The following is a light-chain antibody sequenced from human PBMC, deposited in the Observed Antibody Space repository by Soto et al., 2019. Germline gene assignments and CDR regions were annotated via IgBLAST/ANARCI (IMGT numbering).Light chain of an antibody. V-gene: IGKV3-20*01. CDR3: QQYDSSPWT. J-gene: IGKJ1*01. CDR1: QSVSINC. Sequence: EIVLTQSPGTLSLSPGERATLSCRASQSVSINCLAWYPHKPGQAPRLLIYSTTTRATGIPARFSGSGSGTDFTLTISRLEPEDFAVYYCQQYDSSPWTFGQGTKVDIK. CDR2: STT.